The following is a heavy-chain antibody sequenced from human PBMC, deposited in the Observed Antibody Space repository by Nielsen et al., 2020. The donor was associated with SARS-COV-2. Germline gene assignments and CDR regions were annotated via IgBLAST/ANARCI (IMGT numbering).Heavy chain of an antibody. D-gene: IGHD2-2*01. CDR2: ISSSSSYI. Sequence: GGSLRLSCAASGFTFSSYGMHWVRQAPGKGLEWVSSISSSSSYIYYADSVKGRFTISRDNAKNSLYLQMNSLRAEDTAVYYCARGRRYCSSTSCYYYMDVWGKGTTVTVSS. CDR3: ARGRRYCSSTSCYYYMDV. CDR1: GFTFSSYG. V-gene: IGHV3-21*01. J-gene: IGHJ6*03.